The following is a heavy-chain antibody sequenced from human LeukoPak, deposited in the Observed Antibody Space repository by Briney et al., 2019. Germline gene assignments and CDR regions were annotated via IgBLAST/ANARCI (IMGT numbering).Heavy chain of an antibody. J-gene: IGHJ4*02. CDR2: ISGSGSVT. D-gene: IGHD3-10*01. CDR1: GFTFSDYY. V-gene: IGHV3-11*06. Sequence: GGSLRLSCAISGFTFSDYYMSRIRQAPGKGPEWVSYISGSGSVTNYAASVRGRFTISRDNAKNSLYLQMNSLRAEDTAVYYCANYPGAESGSYKVFEYWGQGTLVTVSS. CDR3: ANYPGAESGSYKVFEY.